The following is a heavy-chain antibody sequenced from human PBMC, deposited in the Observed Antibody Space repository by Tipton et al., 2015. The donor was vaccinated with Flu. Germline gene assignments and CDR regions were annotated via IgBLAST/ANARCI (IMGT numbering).Heavy chain of an antibody. V-gene: IGHV3-23*01. CDR2: VSGGGGST. CDR1: GFTFSTYA. CDR3: AKVIPEKVSGLDY. D-gene: IGHD5/OR15-5a*01. Sequence: LSLTCVASGFTFSTYAMTWVRQAPGKGLEWVSSVSGGGGSTYYADSVKGRFTISRDNSKNTLYLQMHSLRAEDMAIYYCAKVIPEKVSGLDYWGQGTLVTASS. J-gene: IGHJ4*02.